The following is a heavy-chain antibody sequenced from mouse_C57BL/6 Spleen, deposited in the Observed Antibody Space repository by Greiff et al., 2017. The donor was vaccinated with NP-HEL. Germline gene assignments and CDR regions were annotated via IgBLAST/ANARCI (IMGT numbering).Heavy chain of an antibody. J-gene: IGHJ4*01. CDR2: ISSGGDYI. D-gene: IGHD3-2*02. CDR3: TRDSSGLYYAMDY. Sequence: EVKLVESGEGLVKPGGSLKLSCAASGFTFSSYAMSWVRQTPEKRLEWVAYISSGGDYIYYADTVKGRFTISRDNARNTLYLQMSSLKSEDTAMYYCTRDSSGLYYAMDYWGQGTSVTVSS. CDR1: GFTFSSYA. V-gene: IGHV5-9-1*02.